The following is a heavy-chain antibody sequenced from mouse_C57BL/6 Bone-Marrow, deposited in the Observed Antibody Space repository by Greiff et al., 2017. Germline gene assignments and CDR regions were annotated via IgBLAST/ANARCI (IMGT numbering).Heavy chain of an antibody. J-gene: IGHJ2*01. Sequence: QVQLQQPGAELVRPGTSVKLSCKASGYTFTSYWMHWVKQRPGQGLEWIGVIDPSASYTNYNQTFKGKATLPVDTSSSTAYMQLSSLTSEDSAVYYCARRLGQGYWGQGTTLTVSS. CDR2: IDPSASYT. CDR3: ARRLGQGY. CDR1: GYTFTSYW. V-gene: IGHV1-59*01. D-gene: IGHD3-3*01.